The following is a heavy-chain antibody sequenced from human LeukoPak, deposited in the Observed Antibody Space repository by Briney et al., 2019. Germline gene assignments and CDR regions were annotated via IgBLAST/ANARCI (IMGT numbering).Heavy chain of an antibody. CDR3: ARDIAGATKGGWFDT. Sequence: ASVKVSCKASGYTFTNYDINWVRQATGQGLEWMGWMNPNSGNTGYAQKFQGRVTMTRNTSISTAYMELSSLRSEDTALYYCARDIAGATKGGWFDTWGQGTPVTVSS. CDR1: GYTFTNYD. V-gene: IGHV1-8*01. J-gene: IGHJ5*02. D-gene: IGHD1-26*01. CDR2: MNPNSGNT.